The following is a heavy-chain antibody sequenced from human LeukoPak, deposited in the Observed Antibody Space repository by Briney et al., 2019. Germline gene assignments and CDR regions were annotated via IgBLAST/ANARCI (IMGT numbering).Heavy chain of an antibody. V-gene: IGHV4-59*01. J-gene: IGHJ4*02. CDR1: GGSISSYY. D-gene: IGHD6-19*01. CDR2: IYYSGST. CDR3: ASASSGWLQYYFDY. Sequence: SETLSLTCTVSGGSISSYYWSWIRQPPGQGLEWIGYIYYSGSTNYNPSLKSRVTISVDTSKNQFSLKLSSVTAADTAVYYCASASSGWLQYYFDYWGQGTLVTVSS.